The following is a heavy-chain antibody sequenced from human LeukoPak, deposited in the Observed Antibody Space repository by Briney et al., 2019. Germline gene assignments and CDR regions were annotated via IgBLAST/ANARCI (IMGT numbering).Heavy chain of an antibody. D-gene: IGHD2/OR15-2a*01. Sequence: SETLSLTCTVSGGSISSSSYYWGWIRQPPGKGLEWIGSIYYSGSTYYNPSLKSRVTISVDTSKNQFSLKLSSVTAADTAVYYCARPTQDVTDFDYWGQGTLVTVSS. CDR1: GGSISSSSYY. CDR3: ARPTQDVTDFDY. J-gene: IGHJ4*02. V-gene: IGHV4-39*01. CDR2: IYYSGST.